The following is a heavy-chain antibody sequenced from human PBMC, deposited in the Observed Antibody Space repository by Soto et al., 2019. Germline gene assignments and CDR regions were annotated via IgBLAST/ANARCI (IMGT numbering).Heavy chain of an antibody. CDR1: GYTFTSYG. D-gene: IGHD2-15*01. Sequence: ASVKVSCKASGYTFTSYGISWVRQAPGQGLEWMGWVSAFNGNTRYAQRLQGRVTMTSDTSTTTTYMELRSLRPDDTAMYYCARDWFCSSGSCSDVFDIWGQGTMVTVSS. J-gene: IGHJ3*02. V-gene: IGHV1-18*01. CDR3: ARDWFCSSGSCSDVFDI. CDR2: VSAFNGNT.